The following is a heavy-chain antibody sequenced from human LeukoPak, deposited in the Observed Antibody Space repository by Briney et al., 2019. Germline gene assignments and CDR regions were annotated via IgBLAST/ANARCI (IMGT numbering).Heavy chain of an antibody. CDR1: GYSFTNYW. CDR3: ARLEDIVATMAPGAFDI. J-gene: IGHJ3*02. Sequence: GESLKISCRGVGYSFTNYWIVWVRQMPGKGLEWMGFIYYDDSETQYSPSFQGQVTISADKSISTAYLQWSSLKASDTAMYYCARLEDIVATMAPGAFDIWGQGTMVTVSS. V-gene: IGHV5-51*01. D-gene: IGHD5-12*01. CDR2: IYYDDSET.